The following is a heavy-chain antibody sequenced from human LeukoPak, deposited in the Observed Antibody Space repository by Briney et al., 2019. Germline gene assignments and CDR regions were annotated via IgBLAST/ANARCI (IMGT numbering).Heavy chain of an antibody. Sequence: KSSETLSLTCAVYGGSFSGYYWSWIRQPPGKGLEWIGEINHSGSTNYNPSLKSRVTISVDTSKNQFSLKLSSVTAADTAVYYCAREVEWLDYWGQGTLVTVSS. CDR3: AREVEWLDY. CDR2: INHSGST. J-gene: IGHJ4*02. D-gene: IGHD3-3*01. V-gene: IGHV4-34*01. CDR1: GGSFSGYY.